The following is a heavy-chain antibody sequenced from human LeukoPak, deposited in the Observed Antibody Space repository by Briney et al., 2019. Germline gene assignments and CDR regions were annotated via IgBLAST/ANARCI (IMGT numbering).Heavy chain of an antibody. CDR3: ARHVTISGPYDASDI. J-gene: IGHJ3*02. V-gene: IGHV4-59*08. D-gene: IGHD5-24*01. Sequence: SETLSLTCTVSGDSISSYYWSWIRQPPGKGLEWIGYIYYSGGTDYNPSLKSRVTISVDTSKDQFSLKLRSVTAADTAVYYCARHVTISGPYDASDIWGQGTMVTVSP. CDR2: IYYSGGT. CDR1: GDSISSYY.